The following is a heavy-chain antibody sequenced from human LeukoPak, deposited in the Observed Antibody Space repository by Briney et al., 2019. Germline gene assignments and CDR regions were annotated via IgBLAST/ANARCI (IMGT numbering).Heavy chain of an antibody. D-gene: IGHD3-3*01. CDR3: ARGDFWSGYYGRFDP. Sequence: PGGSLRLSCAASGFTFSSYWMSRVRQAPGKGLEWVANIKQDGSERYYVDSVKGRFTISRDNAKNSLYLQMNSLRAEDTAVYYCARGDFWSGYYGRFDPWGQGTLVTVSS. CDR1: GFTFSSYW. J-gene: IGHJ5*02. CDR2: IKQDGSER. V-gene: IGHV3-7*01.